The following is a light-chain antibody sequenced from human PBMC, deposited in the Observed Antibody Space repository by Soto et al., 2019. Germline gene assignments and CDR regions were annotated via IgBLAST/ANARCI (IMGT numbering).Light chain of an antibody. CDR1: QNIYNY. J-gene: IGKJ5*01. V-gene: IGKV1-39*01. CDR2: AAS. CDR3: EQTYRTPVT. Sequence: DIQMTQSPSSLSASVGDRVTVTCRTSQNIYNYLNWYQQKPGKAPKLLIYAASSVQSGVPLRFSGTGSGTDFTLTISSLQPEDFATYYCEQTYRTPVTFGQGTRLEVK.